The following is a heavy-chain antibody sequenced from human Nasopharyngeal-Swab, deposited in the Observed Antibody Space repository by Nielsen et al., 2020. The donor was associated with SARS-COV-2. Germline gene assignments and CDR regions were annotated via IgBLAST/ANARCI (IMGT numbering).Heavy chain of an antibody. V-gene: IGHV4-31*02. CDR2: IYYSGST. CDR3: ARATMIVVVIGAFDI. D-gene: IGHD3-22*01. Sequence: KGLEWIGYIYYSGSTYYNPSLKSRVTISVDTPKNQFSLKLSSVTAADTAVYYCARATMIVVVIGAFDIWGQGTMVTVSS. J-gene: IGHJ3*02.